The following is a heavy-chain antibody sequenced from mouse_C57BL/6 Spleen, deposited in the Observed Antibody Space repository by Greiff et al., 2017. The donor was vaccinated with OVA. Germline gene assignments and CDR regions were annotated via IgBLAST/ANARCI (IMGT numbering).Heavy chain of an antibody. CDR3: ARNWDGYYFDY. D-gene: IGHD4-1*01. Sequence: VQLKQSGGGLVQPGGSLSLSCAASGFTFTDYYMSWVRQPPGKALEWLGFIRNKANGYTTEYSASVKGRFTISRDNSQSILYLHMNALRSEDSATYYCARNWDGYYFDYWGQGTTLTVSS. CDR2: IRNKANGYTT. J-gene: IGHJ2*01. CDR1: GFTFTDYY. V-gene: IGHV7-3*01.